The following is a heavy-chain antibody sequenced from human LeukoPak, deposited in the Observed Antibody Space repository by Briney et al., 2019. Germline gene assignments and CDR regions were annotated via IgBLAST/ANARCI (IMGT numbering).Heavy chain of an antibody. CDR3: ARRRVDGYWTGSYFDY. CDR1: GYDFISYW. Sequence: GESLKISFKGSGYDFISYWIGWVRQMPGKGLEWMGIIYPGDSDTRYTPSFQGQVTISADTSISTAYLQWSSLKASDTAMYYCARRRVDGYWTGSYFDYWGQGTLVTVSS. CDR2: IYPGDSDT. J-gene: IGHJ4*02. V-gene: IGHV5-51*01. D-gene: IGHD3/OR15-3a*01.